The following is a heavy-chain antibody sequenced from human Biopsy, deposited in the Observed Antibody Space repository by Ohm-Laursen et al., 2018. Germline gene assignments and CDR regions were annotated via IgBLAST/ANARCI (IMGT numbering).Heavy chain of an antibody. Sequence: SVKVSCKTSGVTFNSYAISWVRQAPGQGLEWMGGVTPIFGTANYAQKFQGRVTITADKSTSTAHLDLSSLRSEDTAVYYCATRVTPVTTLYYYAMDVWGQGTTVTVSS. D-gene: IGHD4-17*01. CDR2: VTPIFGTA. CDR1: GVTFNSYA. CDR3: ATRVTPVTTLYYYAMDV. V-gene: IGHV1-69*06. J-gene: IGHJ6*02.